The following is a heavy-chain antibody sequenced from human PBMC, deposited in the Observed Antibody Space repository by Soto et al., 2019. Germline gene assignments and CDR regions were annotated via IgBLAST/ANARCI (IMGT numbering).Heavy chain of an antibody. D-gene: IGHD1-26*01. Sequence: QVQLKESGPGLVKPSQTLSLTCSVSGGSIGSGDYYWSWVRQSPGKGLEWIGYIYYTGNTYYNPSLGSRVTFSVDTSQNQLSLRLSDVTVADTAVYYCARDSRRRADSGTRPLYYFDYWGKGTLVNVSS. CDR1: GGSIGSGDYY. V-gene: IGHV4-30-4*01. CDR2: IYYTGNT. J-gene: IGHJ4*02. CDR3: ARDSRRRADSGTRPLYYFDY.